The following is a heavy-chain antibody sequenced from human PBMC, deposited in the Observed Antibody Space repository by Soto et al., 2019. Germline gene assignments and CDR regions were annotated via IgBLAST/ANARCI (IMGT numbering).Heavy chain of an antibody. CDR1: GGSVNNADYF. J-gene: IGHJ6*04. Sequence: QVRLEESGPGLVKPSETLSLICSVSGGSVNNADYFWSWIRHHPENGLEWIGYIYYRGSTRYNPSFKARATLSIDTSKNQFSLRLNSGTVADTAVYFCARDADYGGSRGGMDVWGRGTTVTVSS. CDR2: IYYRGST. CDR3: ARDADYGGSRGGMDV. V-gene: IGHV4-31*03. D-gene: IGHD4-17*01.